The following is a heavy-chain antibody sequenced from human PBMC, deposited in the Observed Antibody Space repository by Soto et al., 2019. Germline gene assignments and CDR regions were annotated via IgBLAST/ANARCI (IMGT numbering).Heavy chain of an antibody. CDR3: ARDGWDSSGWDPYYYYYYGMDV. CDR1: GFTFSSYA. J-gene: IGHJ6*02. CDR2: ISYDGSNK. V-gene: IGHV3-30-3*01. Sequence: ESGGGVVQPGRSLRPSCAASGFTFSSYAMHWVRQAPGKGLEWVAVISYDGSNKYYADSVKGRFTISRDNSKNTLYLQMNSLRAEDTAVYYCARDGWDSSGWDPYYYYYYGMDVWGQGTTVTVSS. D-gene: IGHD6-19*01.